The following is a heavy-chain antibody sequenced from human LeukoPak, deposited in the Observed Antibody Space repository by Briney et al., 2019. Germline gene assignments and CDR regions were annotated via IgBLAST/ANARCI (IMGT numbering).Heavy chain of an antibody. CDR2: IYYSGSP. Sequence: SETLSLTCTVSGGSISSSSYYWGWIRQPPGKGLEWIGSIYYSGSPYYNPSLKSRVTISVDTSKKQFSLKLSSVTAADTAVYYCAREKIAYYDGSGRGWFDPWGQGTLVTVSS. D-gene: IGHD3-22*01. J-gene: IGHJ5*02. CDR1: GGSISSSSYY. CDR3: AREKIAYYDGSGRGWFDP. V-gene: IGHV4-39*02.